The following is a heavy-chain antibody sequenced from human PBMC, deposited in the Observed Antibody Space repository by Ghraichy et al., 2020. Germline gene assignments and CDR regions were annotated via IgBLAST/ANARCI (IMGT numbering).Heavy chain of an antibody. CDR1: GFTFNNYW. CDR2: INSVGSYT. J-gene: IGHJ3*02. CDR3: ARGSYNWNDEHALDI. V-gene: IGHV3-74*01. D-gene: IGHD1-1*01. Sequence: GGSLKLSCAASGFTFNNYWIHWVRQAPGKGLLCVSRINSVGSYTTYAGSVEGRFTMSRDNAKNTVYLQMNDLRPEDTAVYYCARGSYNWNDEHALDIWGHGTMVTVSS.